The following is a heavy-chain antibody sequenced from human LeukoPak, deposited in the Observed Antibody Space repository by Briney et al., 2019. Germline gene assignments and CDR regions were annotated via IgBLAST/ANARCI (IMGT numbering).Heavy chain of an antibody. D-gene: IGHD5-12*01. J-gene: IGHJ4*02. CDR2: INPNSGGT. Sequence: ASVTVSCKASGYTFSCYYMHWVRQAPGQGLEWMGWINPNSGGTNYAQKFQGRVTMTRDTSISTAYMELSGLRSDDTAVYYCARGGGSGYDYDYWGQGTLVTVSS. CDR1: GYTFSCYY. V-gene: IGHV1-2*02. CDR3: ARGGGSGYDYDY.